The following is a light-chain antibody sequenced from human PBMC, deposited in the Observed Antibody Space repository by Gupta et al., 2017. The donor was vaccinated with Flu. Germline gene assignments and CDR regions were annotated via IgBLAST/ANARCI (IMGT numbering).Light chain of an antibody. CDR1: QSISSW. J-gene: IGKJ2*02. CDR3: QQDNSYPCI. Sequence: DIQMTQSPSTLSASVGDRVTITCRASQSISSWLAWYQQKPGKAPKLLIYKASSLESGVPSRFSGSGSGTEFTLTISSLQPDDFATYYCQQDNSYPCIFGQGTKVDIK. V-gene: IGKV1-5*03. CDR2: KAS.